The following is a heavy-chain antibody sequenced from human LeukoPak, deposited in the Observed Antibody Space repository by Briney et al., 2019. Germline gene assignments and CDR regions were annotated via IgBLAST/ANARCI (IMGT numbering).Heavy chain of an antibody. V-gene: IGHV4-59*01. CDR2: TCDSANT. CDR3: ARWHDSGRYFDY. D-gene: IGHD6-19*01. Sequence: SETLSLTCTVSGGSLSNYCWNWMRQSPGKGLEWIGYTCDSANTYYNPSLKSRVTISVDMSKNKFSLKLTSATAADTALYYCARWHDSGRYFDYWGRGTSVTVSS. J-gene: IGHJ4*02. CDR1: GGSLSNYC.